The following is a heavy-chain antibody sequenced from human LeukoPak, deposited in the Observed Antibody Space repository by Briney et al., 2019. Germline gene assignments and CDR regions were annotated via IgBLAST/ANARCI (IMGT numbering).Heavy chain of an antibody. Sequence: GASVKVSCKVSGYTLTELSMHWVRQAPGKGLEWMGGFDPEDGETIYAQKFQGRVTMTEDTSTDTAYMELSSLRSEDTAVYYCATDSELMVYAKPEEPFQHWGQGTLVTVSS. D-gene: IGHD2-8*01. V-gene: IGHV1-24*01. CDR2: FDPEDGET. J-gene: IGHJ1*01. CDR3: ATDSELMVYAKPEEPFQH. CDR1: GYTLTELS.